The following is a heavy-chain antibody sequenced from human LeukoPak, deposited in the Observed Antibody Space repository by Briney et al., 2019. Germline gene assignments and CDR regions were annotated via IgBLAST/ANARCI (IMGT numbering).Heavy chain of an antibody. CDR2: IYPGDSDT. V-gene: IGHV5-51*01. CDR1: GYSFTSYW. D-gene: IGHD4-17*01. J-gene: IGHJ4*02. Sequence: GESLKISCKGSGYSFTSYWIGWVRQMPGKGLEWMGIIYPGDSDTRYSPSFQGQVTISADKSISTAYLQWSSLKASDTAMYYCATQAFPTTVPNRAVGYWGQGTLVTVSS. CDR3: ATQAFPTTVPNRAVGY.